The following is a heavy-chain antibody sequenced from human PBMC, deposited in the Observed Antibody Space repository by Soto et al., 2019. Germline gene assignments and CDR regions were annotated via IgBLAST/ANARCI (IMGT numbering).Heavy chain of an antibody. D-gene: IGHD5-18*01. V-gene: IGHV5-10-1*01. Sequence: GESRKISCKGSGYSFTIYRFSWVRQMPGKGLEWMGRIDPSDSYTNYSPSFQGHVTISADKSISTAYLQWSSLKASDTAMYYCASAPPTITAMALKSYYYGMDVWGQGTTVTVS. J-gene: IGHJ6*02. CDR2: IDPSDSYT. CDR3: ASAPPTITAMALKSYYYGMDV. CDR1: GYSFTIYR.